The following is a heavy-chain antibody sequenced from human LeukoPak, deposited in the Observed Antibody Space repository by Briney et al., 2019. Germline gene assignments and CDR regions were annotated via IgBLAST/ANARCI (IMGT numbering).Heavy chain of an antibody. V-gene: IGHV3-48*03. CDR2: ISDSGSPS. J-gene: IGHJ6*03. CDR1: GFTFSSYE. Sequence: PGGSLRLSCAASGFTFSSYEMNWVRQAPGKGLEWVSYISDSGSPSYYADSVKGRFTISRDNAKNSLYLQMNSLRAGDTAVYYCARDPYSGGYGDYYYYYMDLWGQGTTVTISS. CDR3: ARDPYSGGYGDYYYYYMDL. D-gene: IGHD1-26*01.